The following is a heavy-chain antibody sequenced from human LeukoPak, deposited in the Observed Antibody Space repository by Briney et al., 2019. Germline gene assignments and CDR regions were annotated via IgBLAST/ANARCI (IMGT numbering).Heavy chain of an antibody. Sequence: GGSLRLSCAASGFTFSDYAMHWVRQAPGKGLEWVAVISYDGINQYYADSVKGRFTISRDNSKNTLYLQMNSLRADDTAIYYCAREWGQYNWNYVLYYWGQGSLVTVSS. D-gene: IGHD1-7*01. J-gene: IGHJ4*02. V-gene: IGHV3-30*04. CDR3: AREWGQYNWNYVLYY. CDR1: GFTFSDYA. CDR2: ISYDGINQ.